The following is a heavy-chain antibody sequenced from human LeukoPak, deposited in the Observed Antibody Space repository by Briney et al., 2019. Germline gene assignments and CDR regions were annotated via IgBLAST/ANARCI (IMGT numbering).Heavy chain of an antibody. V-gene: IGHV3-23*01. CDR2: ISGSGGST. CDR1: GFTFSSYA. J-gene: IGHJ4*02. CDR3: ATDIVVVPTGY. Sequence: GGSLRLSCAASGFTFSSYAMSWVRQAPGKGLEWVSAISGSGGSTYYADSVKGRFTISRDNAKNSLYLQMNSLRAEDTAVYYCATDIVVVPTGYWGQGTLVTVSS. D-gene: IGHD2-2*01.